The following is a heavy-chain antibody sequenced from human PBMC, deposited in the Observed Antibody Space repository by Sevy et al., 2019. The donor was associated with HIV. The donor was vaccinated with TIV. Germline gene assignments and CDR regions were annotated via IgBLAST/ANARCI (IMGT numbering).Heavy chain of an antibody. V-gene: IGHV3-48*01. CDR3: AREVWNDLIWDY. D-gene: IGHD1-1*01. CDR2: ISSSTTTI. J-gene: IGHJ4*02. Sequence: GGSLRLSCAASGFTFSSYSMNWVRQAPGKGLEWVSYISSSTTTIYYADSVKGGFTISRDNAKNSLYLQMNSLRVEDTAVYYCAREVWNDLIWDYWGQGTLVTVSS. CDR1: GFTFSSYS.